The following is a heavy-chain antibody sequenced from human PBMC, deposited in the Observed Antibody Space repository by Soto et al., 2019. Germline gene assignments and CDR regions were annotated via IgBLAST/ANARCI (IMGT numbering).Heavy chain of an antibody. J-gene: IGHJ4*02. CDR1: GGSFSTYV. CDR2: ITPMFETA. Sequence: QVQLVQSGAQVKKPGSSVRVSCKASGGSFSTYVNTWVRQAPGQGLEWMGGITPMFETASYAQKFQGRVTLSADESTTTAYMELSNLTSEDTAVYYRARGRLGVNDFDYWGQGTLVTVSS. D-gene: IGHD3-10*01. V-gene: IGHV1-69*12. CDR3: ARGRLGVNDFDY.